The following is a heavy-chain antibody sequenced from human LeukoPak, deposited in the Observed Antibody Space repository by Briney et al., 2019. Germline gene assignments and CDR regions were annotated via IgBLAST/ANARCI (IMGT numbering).Heavy chain of an antibody. CDR3: ARDREYSSDY. Sequence: GGSLRLSCAASGFTFSSYGMHWVRQAPDKGLEWISHINTDSSAIYYADSVKGRFTISRDNAKSSVYLQMNSLRDDDTAIYYCARDREYSSDYWGQGRVVTVSS. CDR2: INTDSSAI. D-gene: IGHD5-18*01. CDR1: GFTFSSYG. V-gene: IGHV3-48*02. J-gene: IGHJ4*02.